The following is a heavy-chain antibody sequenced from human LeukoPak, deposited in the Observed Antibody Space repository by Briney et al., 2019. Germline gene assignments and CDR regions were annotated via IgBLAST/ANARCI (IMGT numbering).Heavy chain of an antibody. CDR1: GFTFSDYS. CDR2: ISSSSSYI. CDR3: AKGPNYDILTGWRKTHNAFDI. V-gene: IGHV3-21*01. D-gene: IGHD3-9*01. Sequence: GGSLRLSCAASGFTFSDYSMNWVRQAPGKGLEWVSSISSSSSYIFYADSVRGRFSISRDNAKNSLYLQMNSLRAEDTAGYYCAKGPNYDILTGWRKTHNAFDIWGQGTMVTVSS. J-gene: IGHJ3*02.